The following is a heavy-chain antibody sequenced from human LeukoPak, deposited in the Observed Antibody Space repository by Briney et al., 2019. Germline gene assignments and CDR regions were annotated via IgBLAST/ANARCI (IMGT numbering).Heavy chain of an antibody. CDR2: INPSGGST. V-gene: IGHV1-46*01. Sequence: ASVKVSCKASGYTFTSYYMHWVRQAPGQGLEWMGIINPSGGSTSYAQKFQGRVTMTRDTSTSTVYMELSSLRSEDTAVYYCARELAGDYYDSSGYYPFDYWGRGTLVTVSS. CDR3: ARELAGDYYDSSGYYPFDY. J-gene: IGHJ4*02. D-gene: IGHD3-22*01. CDR1: GYTFTSYY.